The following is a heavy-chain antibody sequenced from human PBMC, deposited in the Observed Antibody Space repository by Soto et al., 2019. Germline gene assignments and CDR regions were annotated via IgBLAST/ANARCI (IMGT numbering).Heavy chain of an antibody. D-gene: IGHD2-15*01. Sequence: EVQLVESGGGLVQPGGSLKLSCAASGFTFSGAAMHWVRQASGKGLEWVGRIRSKANVCVTAYAASVKGRFTISRDDSKRTWYLQLNSVKTEDTAVYYCTRREIVDDWGQGTLVTVSS. J-gene: IGHJ4*02. CDR3: TRREIVDD. CDR2: IRSKANVCVT. CDR1: GFTFSGAA. V-gene: IGHV3-73*02.